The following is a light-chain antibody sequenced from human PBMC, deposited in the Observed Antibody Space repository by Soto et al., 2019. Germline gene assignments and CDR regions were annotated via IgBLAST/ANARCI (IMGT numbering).Light chain of an antibody. Sequence: AIQMTQSPSSLSASVGDRVTVTCRAGQDIRSDVGWYQQKPGQAPKVLMYTASRLHSGVPSRFSGSGSGTDFVLTISSLQPEDVATYYCLQNNNYPLTLGGGTKVDIK. V-gene: IGKV1-6*01. CDR2: TAS. CDR1: QDIRSD. CDR3: LQNNNYPLT. J-gene: IGKJ4*01.